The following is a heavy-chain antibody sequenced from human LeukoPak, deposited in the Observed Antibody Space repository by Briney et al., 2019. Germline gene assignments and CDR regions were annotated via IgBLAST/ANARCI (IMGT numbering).Heavy chain of an antibody. D-gene: IGHD2-15*01. CDR1: GGSISSSSYY. Sequence: PSETLSLTCTVSGGSISSSSYYWGWIRQPPGKGLEWIGSIYYSGSTYYNPSLKSRVTISVDTSKNQFSLKLSSVTAADTAVYYCERRDGRRCSGGSCYRFDPWGQGTLVTVSS. V-gene: IGHV4-39*01. J-gene: IGHJ5*02. CDR3: ERRDGRRCSGGSCYRFDP. CDR2: IYYSGST.